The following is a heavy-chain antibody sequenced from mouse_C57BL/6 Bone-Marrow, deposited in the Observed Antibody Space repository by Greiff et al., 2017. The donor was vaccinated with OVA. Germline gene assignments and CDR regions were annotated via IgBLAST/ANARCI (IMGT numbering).Heavy chain of an antibody. CDR2: ISNGGGSP. J-gene: IGHJ3*01. CDR1: GFTFSDYY. CDR3: ASSYYCGSSPFAY. V-gene: IGHV5-12*01. D-gene: IGHD1-1*01. Sequence: DVKLVESGGGLVQPGGSLKLSCAASGFTFSDYYMYWVRQTPEKRLEWVAYISNGGGSPYYPDTVKGRFTISRANAKNTLYLQLTRLKSEDTAMYYCASSYYCGSSPFAYWGQGTLVTVSA.